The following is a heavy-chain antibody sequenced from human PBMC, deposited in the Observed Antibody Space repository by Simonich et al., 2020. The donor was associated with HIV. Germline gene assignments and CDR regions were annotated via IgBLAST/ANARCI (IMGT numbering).Heavy chain of an antibody. D-gene: IGHD2-2*01. V-gene: IGHV3-21*01. CDR3: ARDGRKGSSTSCSDY. Sequence: EVQLVESGGGLVKPGGSLRLSCAASGFTFSSYSMNWVRQAPGKGLEWVSSISSSSSYIYYADSLKGRLTISRDNAKNSLYLQMNSLRAEDTAVYYCARDGRKGSSTSCSDYWGQGTLVTVSS. CDR2: ISSSSSYI. CDR1: GFTFSSYS. J-gene: IGHJ4*02.